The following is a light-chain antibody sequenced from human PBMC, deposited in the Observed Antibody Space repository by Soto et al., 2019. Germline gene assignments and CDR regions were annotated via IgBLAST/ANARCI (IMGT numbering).Light chain of an antibody. CDR3: SSYTTSNPLV. Sequence: QSALTQPASVSGSPGQSITISCTGTSSDVGAYTYVSWYQQHPGKAPKLMIFEVSDRPSGVSNRFSGSKSGNTASLTISGLQAEDEADYYFSSYTTSNPLVFGGGTKPTLL. J-gene: IGLJ2*01. CDR2: EVS. CDR1: SSDVGAYTY. V-gene: IGLV2-14*01.